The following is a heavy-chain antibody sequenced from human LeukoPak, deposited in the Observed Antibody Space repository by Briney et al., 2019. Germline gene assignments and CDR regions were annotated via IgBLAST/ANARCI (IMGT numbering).Heavy chain of an antibody. V-gene: IGHV3-48*01. J-gene: IGHJ4*02. CDR1: GFTFRSFS. Sequence: GGSLRLSCAASGFTFRSFSMNWLRQAPGRGLEWVSYIDWSSSSINYADSVKGRFTISRDNAKNSLYLEMSSLRVEDTAVYYCARDKDYGFDYWGQGILVTVSS. CDR2: IDWSSSSI. CDR3: ARDKDYGFDY. D-gene: IGHD4-17*01.